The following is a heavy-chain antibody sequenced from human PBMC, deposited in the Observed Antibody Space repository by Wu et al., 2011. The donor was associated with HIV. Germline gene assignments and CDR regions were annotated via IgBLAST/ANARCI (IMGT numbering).Heavy chain of an antibody. J-gene: IGHJ4*02. Sequence: QVQLVQSGAEVKKPGASVKVSCQVSGYTLTELSMHWVRQAPGKGLEWMGSFDPEDDETIYVQKFQGRVTITADKSTSTAYMELSSLTSEDTAVYYCARDLGGDEDYWGQGTLVTVSS. V-gene: IGHV1-24*01. CDR3: ARDLGGDEDY. CDR2: FDPEDDET. D-gene: IGHD2-21*01. CDR1: GYTLTELS.